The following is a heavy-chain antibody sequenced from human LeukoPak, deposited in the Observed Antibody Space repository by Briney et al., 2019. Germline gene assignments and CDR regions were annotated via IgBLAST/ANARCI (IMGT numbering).Heavy chain of an antibody. D-gene: IGHD2-8*02. J-gene: IGHJ4*02. CDR2: IYSGGST. CDR1: GFTVSSNY. Sequence: EGSLRLSCAASGFTVSSNYMSWVRQAPGKGLEWVSVIYSGGSTYYADSVKGRFTISRDDSKNTLYLQMNSLRAEDSAVYYCARETPGGPFDYWGQGTLVTVSS. CDR3: ARETPGGPFDY. V-gene: IGHV3-53*01.